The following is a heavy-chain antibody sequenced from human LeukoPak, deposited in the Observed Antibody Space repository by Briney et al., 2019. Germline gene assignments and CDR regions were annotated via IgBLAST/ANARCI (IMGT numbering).Heavy chain of an antibody. CDR2: INPSGGST. V-gene: IGHV1-46*01. CDR1: GYTFTSYY. J-gene: IGHJ4*02. CDR3: ARDWSYGGNGFLVFDY. Sequence: ASVKVSCKASGYTFTSYYMHWVRQAPGQGLEWMGIINPSGGSTSYAQKFQGRVTMTRDMSTSTVYMELSSLRSDDTAVYHCARDWSYGGNGFLVFDYWGQGTLVTVSS. D-gene: IGHD4-23*01.